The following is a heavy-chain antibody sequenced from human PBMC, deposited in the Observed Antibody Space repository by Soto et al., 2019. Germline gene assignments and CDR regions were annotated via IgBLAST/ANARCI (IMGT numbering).Heavy chain of an antibody. CDR2: IIPIFGTA. CDR1: GGTFSNYP. CDR3: ARGNHRWLQLWYFDL. D-gene: IGHD5-12*01. J-gene: IGHJ2*01. Sequence: QVQLVQSGAEVKKPGSSVKVSCKASGGTFSNYPISWVRQAPGQGLEWMGGIIPIFGTATYAQKVQGRVTITADESTSTAYMELSSLRSEDTAVYYCARGNHRWLQLWYFDLWGRGTLVTVSS. V-gene: IGHV1-69*12.